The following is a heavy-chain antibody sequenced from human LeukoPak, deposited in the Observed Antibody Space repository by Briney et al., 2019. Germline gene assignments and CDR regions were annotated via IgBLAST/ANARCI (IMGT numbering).Heavy chain of an antibody. Sequence: SETLSLTCTVSGGSISSGGYYWSWIRQHPGKGLEWIGYIYYSGSTYYNPSLKSRVTISADTSKNQFSLKLSSVTAADTAVYYCARGLELRSDYWGQGTLVTVSS. CDR2: IYYSGST. V-gene: IGHV4-31*03. J-gene: IGHJ4*02. CDR3: ARGLELRSDY. D-gene: IGHD1-7*01. CDR1: GGSISSGGYY.